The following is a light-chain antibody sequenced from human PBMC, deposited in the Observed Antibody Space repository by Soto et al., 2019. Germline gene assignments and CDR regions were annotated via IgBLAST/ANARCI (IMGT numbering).Light chain of an antibody. CDR3: QQANTFPLT. V-gene: IGKV1-5*01. CDR1: EIITNR. CDR2: DAS. Sequence: DIQMTQSPSTLSASVGDRVTITCRASEIITNRLAWYQQKPGKAPKVLIYDASNLESGVPSRFSGSRSGTEFILTINSLQPEDFATYYCQQANTFPLTFGQGTKLEIK. J-gene: IGKJ2*01.